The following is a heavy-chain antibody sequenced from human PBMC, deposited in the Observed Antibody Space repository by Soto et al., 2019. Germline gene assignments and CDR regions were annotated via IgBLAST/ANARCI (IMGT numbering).Heavy chain of an antibody. D-gene: IGHD6-19*01. V-gene: IGHV3-23*01. CDR1: GFTFSNYA. J-gene: IGHJ4*02. Sequence: GGSLRLSCAASGFTFSNYAMSWVRQAPGKGLEWVLEISGSGVSTYYADSVKGRFTISRDNSKNTLYLQMNSLRAEDTAVYYCAKRLRYSSGSTHYWGQGTLVTVSS. CDR3: AKRLRYSSGSTHY. CDR2: ISGSGVST.